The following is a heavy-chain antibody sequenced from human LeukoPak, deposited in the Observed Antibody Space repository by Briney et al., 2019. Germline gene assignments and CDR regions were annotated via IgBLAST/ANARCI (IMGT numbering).Heavy chain of an antibody. CDR2: ITLSGST. CDR1: GGSFSGYY. CDR3: ARGDYGSSFDY. V-gene: IGHV4-34*01. J-gene: IGHJ4*02. D-gene: IGHD3-10*01. Sequence: PSETLSLTRAVPGGSFSGYYWSWIRQPPGKGLAWTGEITLSGSTTYTPSLKSRVTISVDTSKNQFSLKLSSVTAADTAVYYCARGDYGSSFDYWGQGTLVTVSS.